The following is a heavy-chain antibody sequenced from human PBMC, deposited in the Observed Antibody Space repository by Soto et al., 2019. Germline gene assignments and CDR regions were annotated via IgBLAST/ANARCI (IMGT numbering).Heavy chain of an antibody. Sequence: PSETLSLTCTVSGGSVSSGSYYWSWIRQPPGKGLEWIGYIYYSGSTNYNPSLKSRVTISVDTSKNQFSLKLSSVTAADTAVYYCATILDLTGGWFDPWGQGTLVTVSS. CDR3: ATILDLTGGWFDP. D-gene: IGHD3-3*01. V-gene: IGHV4-61*01. J-gene: IGHJ5*02. CDR1: GGSVSSGSYY. CDR2: IYYSGST.